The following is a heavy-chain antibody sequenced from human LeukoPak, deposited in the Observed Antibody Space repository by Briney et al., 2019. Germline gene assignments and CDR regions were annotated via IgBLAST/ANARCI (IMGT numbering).Heavy chain of an antibody. CDR2: ISYDGSKK. J-gene: IGHJ4*02. CDR1: GFTFSSYA. D-gene: IGHD6-13*01. CDR3: AKELAAGGPQDY. Sequence: GGSLRLSCAASGFTFSSYAMHWVRQAPGKGLEWVAVISYDGSKKYCADSVKGRFTISRDNSKNTLYLQMNSLRAEDTAVYYCAKELAAGGPQDYWGQGTLVTVSS. V-gene: IGHV3-30*04.